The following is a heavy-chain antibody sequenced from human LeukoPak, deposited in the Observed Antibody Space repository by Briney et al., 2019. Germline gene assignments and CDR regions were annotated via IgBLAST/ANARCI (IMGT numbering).Heavy chain of an antibody. CDR2: TTGSGAST. Sequence: QTGGSLRLSCAASGFTFSSYAMSWVRQAPGKGLEWVSGTTGSGASTYYSDSVKGRFAISRDNSKNTLYLQMNSLGAEDTAVYYCTFDSRFDYWGQGTLVSVSS. CDR3: TFDSRFDY. J-gene: IGHJ4*02. D-gene: IGHD3-22*01. CDR1: GFTFSSYA. V-gene: IGHV3-23*01.